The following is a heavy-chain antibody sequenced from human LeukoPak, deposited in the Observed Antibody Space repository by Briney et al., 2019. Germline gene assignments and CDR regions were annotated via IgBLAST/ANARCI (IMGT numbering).Heavy chain of an antibody. Sequence: GGSLRLSCSASGFTFSSYAMHWVRQAPGKGLEYVSAISSNGGSTYYADSVKGRFTISRDTSKNTLYLQMNSLRAEDTAVYYCARAPGPYCSGGSCYFVAFDYWGQGTLVTVSS. D-gene: IGHD2-15*01. V-gene: IGHV3-64*04. J-gene: IGHJ4*02. CDR2: ISSNGGST. CDR1: GFTFSSYA. CDR3: ARAPGPYCSGGSCYFVAFDY.